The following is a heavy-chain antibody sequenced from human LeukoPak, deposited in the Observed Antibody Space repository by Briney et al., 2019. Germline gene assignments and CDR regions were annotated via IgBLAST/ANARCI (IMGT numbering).Heavy chain of an antibody. J-gene: IGHJ5*02. V-gene: IGHV3-15*01. CDR2: IKSKTDGGTT. CDR3: TTDGLAAADNNWFDP. D-gene: IGHD6-13*01. Sequence: GGSLRLSCAASGLTFSNAWMSWVRQAPGKGLEWVGRIKSKTDGGTTDYAAPVKGRFTISRDDSKNTLYLQMNSLKTEDTAVYYCTTDGLAAADNNWFDPWGQGTLVTVSS. CDR1: GLTFSNAW.